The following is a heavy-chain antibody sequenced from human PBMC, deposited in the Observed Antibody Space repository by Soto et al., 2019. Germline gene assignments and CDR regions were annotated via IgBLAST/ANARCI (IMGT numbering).Heavy chain of an antibody. Sequence: SETLSLTCTVSGDSISSSTYYWGWIRQPPGKGLEWIGCIYHTGTTFYNPSLKSRVTISVDTSKNQFSLKPSSVTAADTAVYYCARPYFSSSSMFDYWGQGTLVTVSS. CDR3: ARPYFSSSSMFDY. CDR1: GDSISSSTYY. V-gene: IGHV4-39*01. CDR2: IYHTGTT. D-gene: IGHD6-6*01. J-gene: IGHJ4*02.